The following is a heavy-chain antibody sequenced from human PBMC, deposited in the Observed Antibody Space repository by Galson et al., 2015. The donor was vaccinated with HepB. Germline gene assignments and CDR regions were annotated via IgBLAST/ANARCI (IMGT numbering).Heavy chain of an antibody. CDR2: IISNGGST. Sequence: SLRLSCAASGFTFSSYAMHWVRQAPGKGLEYVSAIISNGGSTYYADSVKGRFTISRDNSKNTLYLQMSSLRAEDTAVYYCVKSCVSPSSTRCYSADYWGQGTLVTVSS. V-gene: IGHV3-64D*06. D-gene: IGHD2-2*01. CDR1: GFTFSSYA. CDR3: VKSCVSPSSTRCYSADY. J-gene: IGHJ4*02.